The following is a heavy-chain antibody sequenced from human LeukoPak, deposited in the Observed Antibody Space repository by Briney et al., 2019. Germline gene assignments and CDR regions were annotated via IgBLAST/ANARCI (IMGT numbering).Heavy chain of an antibody. CDR3: ARGYTAMVPYYYYYMDV. CDR2: INSDGSST. V-gene: IGHV3-74*01. J-gene: IGHJ6*03. Sequence: GGSLRLSCAASGFTFSSYWMHWVRHAPGKGLVWVSRINSDGSSTSYADSVKGRFTISRDNAKNTLYLQMNSLRAEDTAVYYCARGYTAMVPYYYYYMDVWGKGTTVTVSS. D-gene: IGHD5-18*01. CDR1: GFTFSSYW.